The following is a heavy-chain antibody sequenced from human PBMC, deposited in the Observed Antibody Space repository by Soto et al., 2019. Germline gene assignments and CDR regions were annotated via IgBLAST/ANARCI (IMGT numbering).Heavy chain of an antibody. CDR2: IYYSGST. Sequence: QVQLQESGPGLVKPSQTLSLTCTVSGGSISTGGYYCTWIRQHPGKGLEWIGYIYYSGSTYYNPSLKSRVTISVDTSKNQFSLKLSSVTAADTAVYYCARGLSVPLFDNWGQGTLVTVSS. J-gene: IGHJ4*02. V-gene: IGHV4-31*03. CDR1: GGSISTGGYY. D-gene: IGHD4-17*01. CDR3: ARGLSVPLFDN.